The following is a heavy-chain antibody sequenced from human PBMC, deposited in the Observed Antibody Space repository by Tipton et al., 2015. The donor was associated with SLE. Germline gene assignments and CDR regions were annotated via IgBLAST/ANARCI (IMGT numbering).Heavy chain of an antibody. CDR3: ARGLTAETGGDAFDI. CDR2: INHSGET. J-gene: IGHJ3*02. Sequence: TLSLTCAVYGGSFSGYYWSWIRQPPGKGLEWIGDINHSGETNYNPSLKSRVTISVDTSKNHFSLELGYVTAADTAVYYCARGLTAETGGDAFDIWGQGTMVTVSS. CDR1: GGSFSGYY. V-gene: IGHV4-34*01. D-gene: IGHD7-27*01.